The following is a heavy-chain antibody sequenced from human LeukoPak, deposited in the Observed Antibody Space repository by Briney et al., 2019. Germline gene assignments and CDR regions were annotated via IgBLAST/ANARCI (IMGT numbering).Heavy chain of an antibody. D-gene: IGHD3-16*01. CDR2: INSVGSST. CDR1: GFIFSTYW. CDR3: ARVRDYDYVWGRREDAFDI. V-gene: IGHV3-74*01. J-gene: IGHJ3*02. Sequence: PGGSPRLSCTASGFIFSTYWMHWVRQAPGKGLVWVSRINSVGSSTNYADSVKGRFTISRDNAKNMLYLQMNSLRAEDTAVYYCARVRDYDYVWGRREDAFDIWGQGTMVTVSS.